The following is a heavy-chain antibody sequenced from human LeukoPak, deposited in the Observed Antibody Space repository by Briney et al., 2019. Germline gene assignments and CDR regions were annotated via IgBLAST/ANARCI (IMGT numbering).Heavy chain of an antibody. CDR1: GFTFSDSY. CDR3: AKDRPGRITMIVVVNTPPDY. Sequence: GGSLRLSCAASGFTFSDSYMSWIRQAPGKGLEWVSYSTSSYTNYADSVKGRFTISRDNSKNTLYLQMNSLRAEDTAVYYCAKDRPGRITMIVVVNTPPDYWGQGTLVTVSS. D-gene: IGHD3-22*01. J-gene: IGHJ4*02. V-gene: IGHV3-11*05. CDR2: STSSYT.